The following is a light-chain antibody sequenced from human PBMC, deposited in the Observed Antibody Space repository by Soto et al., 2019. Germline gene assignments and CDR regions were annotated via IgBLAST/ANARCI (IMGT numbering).Light chain of an antibody. CDR1: QGISSY. J-gene: IGKJ1*01. V-gene: IGKV1-27*01. CDR2: AAS. Sequence: DIQMTQSPSSLSPSVGDRVTITCRASQGISSYLAWFQQKPGKVPKLLIYAASTLQSGVPSRFSGSGSGTDFTLTISSLQPEDVATYYCLVYDSAPTWTFGQGTKVEIK. CDR3: LVYDSAPTWT.